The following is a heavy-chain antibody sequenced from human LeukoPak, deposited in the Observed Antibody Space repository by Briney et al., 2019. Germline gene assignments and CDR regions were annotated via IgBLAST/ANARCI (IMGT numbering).Heavy chain of an antibody. CDR1: GFTFDDYG. CDR2: INWNGGST. V-gene: IGHV3-20*04. Sequence: GGSLRLSCAASGFTFDDYGMSWVRQAPGKGLEWVSGINWNGGSTGYADSVKGRFTISRDNAKNSLYPQMNSLRAEDTALYYCARGGYSSGWYTQGFDPWGQGTLVTVSS. J-gene: IGHJ5*02. D-gene: IGHD6-19*01. CDR3: ARGGYSSGWYTQGFDP.